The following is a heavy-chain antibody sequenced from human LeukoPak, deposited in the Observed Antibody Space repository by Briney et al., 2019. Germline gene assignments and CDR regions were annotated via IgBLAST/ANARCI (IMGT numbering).Heavy chain of an antibody. CDR1: GFTFSSYG. D-gene: IGHD4-17*01. V-gene: IGHV3-33*06. Sequence: PGRSLRLSCAASGFTFSSYGMHWVRQAPGKGLEWVAVIWYDGSNKYYADSVKGRFTISRDNSKNTLYLQMNSLRAEDTAVYYCAKSLMTTVTTPDYWGHGTLVTVSS. J-gene: IGHJ4*01. CDR2: IWYDGSNK. CDR3: AKSLMTTVTTPDY.